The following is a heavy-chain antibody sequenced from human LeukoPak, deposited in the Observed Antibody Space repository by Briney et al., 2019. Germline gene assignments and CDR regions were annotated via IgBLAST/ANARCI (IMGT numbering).Heavy chain of an antibody. CDR3: ASLYYRAGLRGLAFDS. Sequence: SETLSLTCTVSGGSISSRSYYCGWIRQPPGKGLQWIGSIYSGTTYYNPSLKSRVTISVDTSKSQFPVRLNSMSAADTAVYYCASLYYRAGLRGLAFDSWAQGILVTVSS. CDR1: GGSISSRSYY. D-gene: IGHD3-10*01. CDR2: IYSGTT. J-gene: IGHJ4*02. V-gene: IGHV4-39*01.